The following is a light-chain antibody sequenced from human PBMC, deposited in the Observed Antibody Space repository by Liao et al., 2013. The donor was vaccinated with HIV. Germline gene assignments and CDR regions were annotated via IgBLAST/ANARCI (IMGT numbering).Light chain of an antibody. CDR3: QAWDSSTVV. J-gene: IGLJ2*01. CDR2: YDS. V-gene: IGLV3-1*01. CDR1: KLGSRY. Sequence: SFELTQPPSVSVSPGQTASISCSGDKLGSRYTSWYQQKPGQAPVLVIYYDSDRPSGIPERFSGSNSGNTATLTISGTQAMDEADYYCQAWDSSTVVFGGGTKLTVL.